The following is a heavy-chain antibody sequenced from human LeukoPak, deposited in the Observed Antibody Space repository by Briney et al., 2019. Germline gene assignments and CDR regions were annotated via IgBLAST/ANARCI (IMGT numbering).Heavy chain of an antibody. D-gene: IGHD6-19*01. Sequence: GGSLRLSCTASGFPLSNYWMSWVRQAPGKGLEWVANIKQDGSERYYVDSVKGRFAISRDNAENSLYLQMNSLRAEDTAVYYCARYGNGAWLAHYSFDIWGQGTMVTVSS. CDR2: IKQDGSER. J-gene: IGHJ3*02. CDR3: ARYGNGAWLAHYSFDI. V-gene: IGHV3-7*01. CDR1: GFPLSNYW.